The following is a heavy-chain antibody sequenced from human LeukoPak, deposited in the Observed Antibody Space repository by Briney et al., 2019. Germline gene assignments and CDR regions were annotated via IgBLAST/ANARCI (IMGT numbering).Heavy chain of an antibody. Sequence: PGGSLRLSCAASGFTFSDYYMNWIRQRPGMGLEFVSYISSSGSNVYYAYSVKGRFTISRDNAKNSLYLQMNSLRTEDTAVYYCARVYNWNYYYYMDVWGKGTTVTVSS. D-gene: IGHD1-20*01. CDR1: GFTFSDYY. CDR2: ISSSGSNV. V-gene: IGHV3-11*01. CDR3: ARVYNWNYYYYMDV. J-gene: IGHJ6*03.